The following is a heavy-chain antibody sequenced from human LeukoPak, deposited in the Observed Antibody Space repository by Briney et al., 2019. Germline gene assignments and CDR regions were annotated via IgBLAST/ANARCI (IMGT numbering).Heavy chain of an antibody. Sequence: GKSLTLSCAASGFTFRSFDMHWVRQAPGKGLEWVAVIWYDGSNKYYADSVKGRFTISRDNSKNTLYLQMNSLRAEDTAVYYCARDDYGSGSYPYYGMDVWGQGTTVTVSS. CDR3: ARDDYGSGSYPYYGMDV. V-gene: IGHV3-33*08. CDR1: GFTFRSFD. D-gene: IGHD3-10*01. J-gene: IGHJ6*02. CDR2: IWYDGSNK.